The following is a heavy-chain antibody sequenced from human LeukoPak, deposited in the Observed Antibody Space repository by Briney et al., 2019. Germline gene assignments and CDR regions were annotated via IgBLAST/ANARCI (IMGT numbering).Heavy chain of an antibody. CDR3: ARASWVGVTY. Sequence: GGSLRLSCAASGFTFSNYWMSWVRQAPGKGLEWVANIKQDGYEKYYVDSVKGRFTISRDNAKNSLYLQMNSLRADDASVYYCARASWVGVTYWGQGTLVTVSS. J-gene: IGHJ4*02. CDR1: GFTFSNYW. CDR2: IKQDGYEK. V-gene: IGHV3-7*01. D-gene: IGHD1-26*01.